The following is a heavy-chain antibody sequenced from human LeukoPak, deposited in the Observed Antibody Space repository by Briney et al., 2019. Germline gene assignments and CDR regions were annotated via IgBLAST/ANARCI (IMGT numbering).Heavy chain of an antibody. D-gene: IGHD5-24*01. CDR2: IWYDGSNK. Sequence: GGSLRLSCAASGFIFSSYGMHWVRQAPGKGLEWVAVIWYDGSNKYYADSVKGRFTISRDNSKNTLYLQMNSLRPEDTAVYYCARARFGYNRGPFDYWGQGILVTVSS. CDR1: GFIFSSYG. CDR3: ARARFGYNRGPFDY. V-gene: IGHV3-33*01. J-gene: IGHJ4*02.